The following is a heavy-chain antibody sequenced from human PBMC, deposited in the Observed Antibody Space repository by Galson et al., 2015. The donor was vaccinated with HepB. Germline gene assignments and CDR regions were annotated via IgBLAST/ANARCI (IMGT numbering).Heavy chain of an antibody. J-gene: IGHJ4*02. D-gene: IGHD5-12*01. Sequence: SLRLSCAASGFTFSSYAMSWVRQAPGKGLEWVSAISGSGGSTYYADSVKGQFTISRDNSKNTLYLQMNNLRAEDTAVYYCAKDRDIVATLWDYWGQGTLVTVSS. CDR2: ISGSGGST. CDR1: GFTFSSYA. V-gene: IGHV3-23*01. CDR3: AKDRDIVATLWDY.